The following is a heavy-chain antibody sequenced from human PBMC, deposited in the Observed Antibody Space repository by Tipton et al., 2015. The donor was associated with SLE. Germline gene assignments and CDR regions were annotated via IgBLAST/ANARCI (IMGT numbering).Heavy chain of an antibody. Sequence: TLSLTCTVSGGSISSDYWTWIRQPPGKGLEWIGSIFYSGSTTYNPSLKSRVTMSVDTPKNQFSLKLISVTAADTAVYYCARISVDTTMAQRVDYGMDVWGQGTTVIVSS. D-gene: IGHD5-18*01. V-gene: IGHV4-59*01. CDR3: ARISVDTTMAQRVDYGMDV. CDR1: GGSISSDY. CDR2: IFYSGST. J-gene: IGHJ6*02.